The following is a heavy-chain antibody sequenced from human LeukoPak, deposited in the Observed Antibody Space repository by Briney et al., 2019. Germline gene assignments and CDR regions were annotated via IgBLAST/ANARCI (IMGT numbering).Heavy chain of an antibody. D-gene: IGHD6-13*01. V-gene: IGHV3-30-3*01. CDR3: ASVAIAAAGDFDY. J-gene: IGHJ4*02. CDR2: ISFDGSNN. Sequence: GGSLRLSCAASGFIFTSFAMHWVRQAPGKGLEWLAVISFDGSNNFYADSVKGRFTISRDNSKNTLFLQMSGLRAEDTAVYYCASVAIAAAGDFDYWGQGTLVTVSS. CDR1: GFIFTSFA.